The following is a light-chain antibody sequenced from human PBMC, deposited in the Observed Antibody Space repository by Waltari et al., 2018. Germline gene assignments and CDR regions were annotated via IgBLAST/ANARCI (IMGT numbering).Light chain of an antibody. CDR2: GNN. Sequence: QSVLTQPPSRSGTPGQRVTISVSGTAANRGSNTANWYQQPPGTSTKLVIAGNNRRPAGVSDRFSGSKSGTSASLAISGLQSEDEADYFCSAWDDSLAGSYVFGTGTKVTVL. V-gene: IGLV1-44*01. J-gene: IGLJ1*01. CDR3: SAWDDSLAGSYV. CDR1: AANRGSNT.